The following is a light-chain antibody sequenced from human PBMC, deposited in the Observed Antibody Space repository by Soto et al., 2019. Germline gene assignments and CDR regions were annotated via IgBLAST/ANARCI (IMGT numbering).Light chain of an antibody. CDR3: SPFTSNHPLYF. Sequence: QSALTQPASVSGSPGQSITISCTGTSSDVGGYNYVSWYQQHPGKAPKLMIYDVSNRPSGVSNRFSGSKSGNTASLTISGLQAEDGADYYCSPFTSNHPLYFFGTGTK. CDR1: SSDVGGYNY. V-gene: IGLV2-14*01. CDR2: DVS. J-gene: IGLJ1*01.